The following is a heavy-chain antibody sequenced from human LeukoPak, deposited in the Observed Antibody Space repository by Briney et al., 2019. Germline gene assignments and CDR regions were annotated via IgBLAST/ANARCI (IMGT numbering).Heavy chain of an antibody. J-gene: IGHJ4*02. V-gene: IGHV3-15*01. CDR2: IKSKADGGTA. CDR1: GFSFSKAW. Sequence: GGCLRLSCAASGFSFSKAWMSWVRQAPGKGLEWVARIKSKADGGTADYITPVKGRFTISRDDSKNTMYLQMNSLKTEDTAVYYCTTDYFCGQGTLVAVSS. CDR3: TTDYF.